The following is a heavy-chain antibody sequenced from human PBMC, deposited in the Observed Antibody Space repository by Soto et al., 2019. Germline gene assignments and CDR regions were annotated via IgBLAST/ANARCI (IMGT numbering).Heavy chain of an antibody. J-gene: IGHJ5*02. CDR2: MNPNTGNS. D-gene: IGHD5-18*01. CDR1: GYTFTSYD. CDR3: ARMESFGSLNWFDP. Sequence: ASVKVSCKASGYTFTSYDIYWVRQATGQGLEWMGWMNPNTGNSGYAQKFQGRVTMTSDTSISTAHMELSSLTSEDTAIYYCARMESFGSLNWFDPWGQGTLVTVSS. V-gene: IGHV1-8*01.